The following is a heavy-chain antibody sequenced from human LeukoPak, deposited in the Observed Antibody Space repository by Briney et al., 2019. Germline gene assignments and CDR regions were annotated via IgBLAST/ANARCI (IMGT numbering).Heavy chain of an antibody. V-gene: IGHV3-49*04. CDR2: IRSKAYGCTT. CDR3: TRVPIDDIVVVVAADPNWFDP. J-gene: IGHJ5*02. Sequence: GRSLRLSCTASGFTFGDYAMSWVRQAPGKGLEWVGFIRSKAYGCTTEYAASVKGRFTISRDDSKSIAYLQMNSLKTEDTAVYYCTRVPIDDIVVVVAADPNWFDPWGQGTLVTVSS. CDR1: GFTFGDYA. D-gene: IGHD2-15*01.